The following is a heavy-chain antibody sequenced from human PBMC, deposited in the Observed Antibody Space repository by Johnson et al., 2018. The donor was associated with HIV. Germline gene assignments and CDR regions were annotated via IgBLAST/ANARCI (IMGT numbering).Heavy chain of an antibody. CDR2: IYSGGST. J-gene: IGHJ3*02. CDR1: GITVSSNY. V-gene: IGHV3-66*02. D-gene: IGHD1-26*01. Sequence: MMLVESGGGLVQPGGSLRLSCAASGITVSSNYMSWVRQAPGKGLEWVSVIYSGGSTYYADSVKGRFTISRDNSKNTLYLQMNSLRAEDTAVYYCAREGIVGATGPGPTLQDAFDIWGQGTMVTVSS. CDR3: AREGIVGATGPGPTLQDAFDI.